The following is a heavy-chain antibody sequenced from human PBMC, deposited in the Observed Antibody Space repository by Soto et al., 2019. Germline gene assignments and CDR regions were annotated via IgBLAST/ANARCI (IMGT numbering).Heavy chain of an antibody. Sequence: QLQLQESGPGLVKPSETLSLTCSVSGGSISSSSYFWGWIRQPPGKGLEWIGSIYYSGSTYYNPSIKSRVPVSVDPSKNQFSLKLSSVTAADTAVYYCARHPSDFWFDPWGQGTLVTVSS. V-gene: IGHV4-39*01. D-gene: IGHD2-21*02. CDR2: IYYSGST. CDR3: ARHPSDFWFDP. J-gene: IGHJ5*02. CDR1: GGSISSSSYF.